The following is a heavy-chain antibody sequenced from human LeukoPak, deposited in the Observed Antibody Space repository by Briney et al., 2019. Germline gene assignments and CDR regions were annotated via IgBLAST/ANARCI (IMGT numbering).Heavy chain of an antibody. J-gene: IGHJ4*02. V-gene: IGHV3-23*01. CDR3: AKDGDSSGYYYGYYFDY. Sequence: GGSLRLSCAASGFTFSSYAMSWVRQAPGKGLEWVSAISGSGGSTYYADSVKGRFTISRDNSKNTLYLQKNSLRAEDTAVYYCAKDGDSSGYYYGYYFDYWGQGTLVTVSS. CDR2: ISGSGGST. D-gene: IGHD3-22*01. CDR1: GFTFSSYA.